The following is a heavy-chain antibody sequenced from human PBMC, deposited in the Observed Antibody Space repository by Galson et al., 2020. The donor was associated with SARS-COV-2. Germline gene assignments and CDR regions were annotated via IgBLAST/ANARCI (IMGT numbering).Heavy chain of an antibody. CDR1: GFTFSSYG. D-gene: IGHD5-18*01. CDR3: AKVGDTVMVRWGYYEYMDV. CDR2: IRSDGSNK. J-gene: IGHJ6*03. V-gene: IGHV3-30*02. Sequence: GGSLRLSCAASGFTFSSYGMHWVRQAPGKGLEWVAFIRSDGSNKYSADSVKGRFTISSDNSKNTLYLQMNSLRADDKAVYYCAKVGDTVMVRWGYYEYMDVWGKGTTVTVS.